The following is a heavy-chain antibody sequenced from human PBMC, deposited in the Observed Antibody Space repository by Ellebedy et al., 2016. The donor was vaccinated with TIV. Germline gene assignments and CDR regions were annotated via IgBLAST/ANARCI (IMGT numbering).Heavy chain of an antibody. CDR2: IKQDGSEK. CDR1: GFTFSNYW. J-gene: IGHJ6*03. V-gene: IGHV3-7*01. D-gene: IGHD2-8*01. CDR3: ARDVPNKSGGSYMDV. Sequence: GESLKISXAASGFTFSNYWMSWVRQAPGKGLEWVANIKQDGSEKYYVDSVKGRFTISRDNAKNSLYLQMNSLRAEDTAVYYCARDVPNKSGGSYMDVWGKGTTVTVSS.